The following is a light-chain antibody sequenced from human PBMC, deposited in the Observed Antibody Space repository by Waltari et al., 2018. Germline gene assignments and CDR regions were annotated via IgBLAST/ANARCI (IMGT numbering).Light chain of an antibody. Sequence: QSVLTQPPSVSAAPGQKVTISCSGSSSNIGSYSVSWYQQLPGTAPKLLIYDDYKRPSGIPDRFSGSKSGTSATLGITGLQTGDEAEYYYGTWDTNLSPGGVFGGGTKLTVL. J-gene: IGLJ3*02. CDR1: SSNIGSYS. CDR3: GTWDTNLSPGGV. CDR2: DDY. V-gene: IGLV1-51*01.